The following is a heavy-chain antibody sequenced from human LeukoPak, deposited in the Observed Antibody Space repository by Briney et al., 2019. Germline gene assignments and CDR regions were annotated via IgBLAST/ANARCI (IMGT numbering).Heavy chain of an antibody. CDR2: IIPILGTA. CDR3: ATYDYGDYRYYYYYMDV. Sequence: SVKVSCKASGGTFSSYAISWVRQAPGQGLEWMGGIIPILGTANYAQKFQGRVTITADESTSTAYMELSSLRSEDTAVYYCATYDYGDYRYYYYYMDVWGKGTTVTVSS. CDR1: GGTFSSYA. J-gene: IGHJ6*03. V-gene: IGHV1-69*13. D-gene: IGHD4-17*01.